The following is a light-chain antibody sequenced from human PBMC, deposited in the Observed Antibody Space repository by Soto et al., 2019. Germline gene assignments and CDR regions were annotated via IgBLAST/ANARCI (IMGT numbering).Light chain of an antibody. CDR1: QSISDW. Sequence: DIQMTQSPSTLSASVGDRVTITCRASQSISDWLAWHQQKPGKAPKLLIYKASSLESGVPSRFSGSGSGTDFTLTISCLQAEDFATYYCQQYNRYGTFGQGTKGAIK. CDR3: QQYNRYGT. CDR2: KAS. V-gene: IGKV1-5*03. J-gene: IGKJ1*01.